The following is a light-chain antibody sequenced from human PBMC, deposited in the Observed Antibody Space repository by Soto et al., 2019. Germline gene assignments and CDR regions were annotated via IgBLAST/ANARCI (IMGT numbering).Light chain of an antibody. CDR3: QQINRTLT. CDR1: QGISSY. CDR2: AAS. V-gene: IGKV1-9*01. J-gene: IGKJ4*01. Sequence: DIQLTQSPSFLSASVGDRVTITCRASQGISSYLAWYQQKPGKAPKLLIYAASTLQSGVPSRFSGSGSGTEFTLTISSLQPEDFATYYCQQINRTLTFGGGTKVEIK.